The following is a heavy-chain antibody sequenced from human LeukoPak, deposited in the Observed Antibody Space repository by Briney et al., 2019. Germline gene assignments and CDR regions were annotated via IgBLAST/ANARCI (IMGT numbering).Heavy chain of an antibody. CDR2: VTHDGST. CDR1: GGSFRGDN. D-gene: IGHD3-10*01. Sequence: PSETLSLTCAVYGGSFRGDNWSWIRQSPGKGLEWIGEVTHDGSTNYNPSLKSRVTISVDASKKQVSLKLNSVTAADTAVYYCALSGEYYYGSGSYPVTFDMWGQGTMVTVSP. CDR3: ALSGEYYYGSGSYPVTFDM. J-gene: IGHJ3*02. V-gene: IGHV4-34*01.